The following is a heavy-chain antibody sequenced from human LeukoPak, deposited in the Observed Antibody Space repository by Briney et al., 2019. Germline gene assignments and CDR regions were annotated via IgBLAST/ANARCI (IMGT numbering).Heavy chain of an antibody. D-gene: IGHD6-13*01. Sequence: GGSLRLSCAASGFTFDDYGMSWVRQAPGKGLEWVSGINWNGGSTGYADSVKGRFTISRDNAKNSLYLQMNSLRAEDTALYYCARGTLKAAATDFDYWGQGTMVTVCS. CDR3: ARGTLKAAATDFDY. V-gene: IGHV3-20*04. CDR2: INWNGGST. CDR1: GFTFDDYG. J-gene: IGHJ4*02.